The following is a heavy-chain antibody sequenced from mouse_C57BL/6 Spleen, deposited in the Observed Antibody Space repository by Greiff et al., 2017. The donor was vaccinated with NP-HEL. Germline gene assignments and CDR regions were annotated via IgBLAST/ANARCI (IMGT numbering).Heavy chain of an antibody. CDR1: GFTFSDYG. Sequence: EVKLMESGGGLVKPGGSLKLSCAASGFTFSDYGMHWVRQAPEKGLEWVAYISSGSSTIYYADTVKGRFTISRDNAKNTLFLQMTSLRSEDTAMYYCARSLEGFAYWGQGTLVTVSA. V-gene: IGHV5-17*01. CDR3: ARSLEGFAY. CDR2: ISSGSSTI. J-gene: IGHJ3*01. D-gene: IGHD4-1*01.